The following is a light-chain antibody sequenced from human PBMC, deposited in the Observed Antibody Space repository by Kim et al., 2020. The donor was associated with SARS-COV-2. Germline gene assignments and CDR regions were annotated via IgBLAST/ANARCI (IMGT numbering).Light chain of an antibody. J-gene: IGKJ4*01. Sequence: EIVLTQSPATLSLSPGERATLSCRASQSVSNYLAWYQQKPGQAPRLLVYDASNRATGIPTRFSCSGSGTDFSLTTSSLEPEDFAVFYCQQCSSWPLTFGGGTNLDIK. V-gene: IGKV3-11*01. CDR3: QQCSSWPLT. CDR2: DAS. CDR1: QSVSNY.